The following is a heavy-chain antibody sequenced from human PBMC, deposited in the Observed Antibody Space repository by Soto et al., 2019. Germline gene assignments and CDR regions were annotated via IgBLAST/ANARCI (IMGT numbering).Heavy chain of an antibody. CDR2: ISGSGTT. CDR1: GYTFNSHE. J-gene: IGHJ4*02. V-gene: IGHV3-48*03. D-gene: IGHD3-16*01. CDR3: ARGGIH. Sequence: GGSLRLSCVASGYTFNSHEMNWVRQAPGKGLEWISSISGSGTTNYAESVKGRFTISRDNAHKSLFLEMKDLRVEDAAVYSCARGGIHWGQGTLVTVSS.